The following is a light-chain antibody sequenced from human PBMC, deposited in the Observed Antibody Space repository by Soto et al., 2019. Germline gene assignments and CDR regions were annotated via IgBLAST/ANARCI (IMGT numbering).Light chain of an antibody. Sequence: QSVLTQPPSASGTPGQRVTISCSGSSSNIGSNYVYWYQQLPGTAPKLLIYRNNQRPAGVPDRLSGSKSGPSASLAISGLRSEDEADYYCASWDDSLSGAVFGGGTQLTVL. CDR2: RNN. V-gene: IGLV1-47*01. CDR3: ASWDDSLSGAV. J-gene: IGLJ7*01. CDR1: SSNIGSNY.